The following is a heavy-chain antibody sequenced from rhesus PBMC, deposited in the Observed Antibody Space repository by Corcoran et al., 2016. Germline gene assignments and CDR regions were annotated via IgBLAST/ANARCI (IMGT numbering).Heavy chain of an antibody. D-gene: IGHD3-34*01. CDR2: ISGSSGST. CDR1: GGAVSSSNW. J-gene: IGHJ4*01. V-gene: IGHV4-65*01. CDR3: ARVGYWGGYYFDY. Sequence: QVQLQESGPGLVKPSETLSLTCAVSGGAVSSSNWWSWIRHPPGKGLEWSGYISGSSGSTYYNPSPKSRVTLSTDTSKNQFSLKLSSVTAADTAVYYCARVGYWGGYYFDYWGQGVLVTVSS.